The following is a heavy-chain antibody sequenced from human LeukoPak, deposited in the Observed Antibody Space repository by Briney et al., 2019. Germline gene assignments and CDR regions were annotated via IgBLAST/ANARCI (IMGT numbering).Heavy chain of an antibody. V-gene: IGHV4-59*01. CDR2: IYYSGST. CDR1: GGSISSYY. D-gene: IGHD3-9*01. Sequence: SETLSLTCTVSGGSISSYYWSWIRQPPGKGLEWIGYIYYSGSTNYNPSLKSRVTISVDTSKNQFSLKLSSVTAADTAVYYCARVRFIGLTQAPRSCYFDYWGQGTLVTVSS. CDR3: ARVRFIGLTQAPRSCYFDY. J-gene: IGHJ4*02.